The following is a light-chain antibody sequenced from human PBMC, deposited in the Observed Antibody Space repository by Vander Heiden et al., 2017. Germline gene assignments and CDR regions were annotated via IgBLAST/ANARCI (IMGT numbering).Light chain of an antibody. CDR2: GAS. V-gene: IGKV3D-15*01. J-gene: IGKJ1*01. Sequence: IVMTQSPATLSMSPGESATLSCRASQSVSSNLAWYQQNPGQAPRLLIYGASTSAPGIPARFSGSGSGTEFTLTISSLQAEDFAVYYCQQENNWPQTFGQGTKVEIK. CDR3: QQENNWPQT. CDR1: QSVSSN.